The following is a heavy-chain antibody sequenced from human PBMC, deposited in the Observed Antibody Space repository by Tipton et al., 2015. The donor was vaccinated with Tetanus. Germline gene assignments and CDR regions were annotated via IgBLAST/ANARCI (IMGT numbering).Heavy chain of an antibody. CDR2: IYYNGNT. J-gene: IGHJ5*02. CDR3: ARTAHNWFDP. D-gene: IGHD2-21*02. Sequence: TLSLTCTVSRGSINSGTFYWDWIRQPPGKGLEWIENIYYNGNTLENPSLKGRVTLSLDKSKNQFSLNLTSVTAADTAVYYCARTAHNWFDPWGQGILVTVSS. V-gene: IGHV4-39*01. CDR1: RGSINSGTFY.